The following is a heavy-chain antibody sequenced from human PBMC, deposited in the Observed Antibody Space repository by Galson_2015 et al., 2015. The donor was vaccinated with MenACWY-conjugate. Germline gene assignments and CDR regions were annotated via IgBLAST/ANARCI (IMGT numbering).Heavy chain of an antibody. D-gene: IGHD4-17*01. J-gene: IGHJ4*02. CDR2: ISSSSSYT. CDR3: AREVRGTQTLYGDYDY. Sequence: SLRLSCAASGFTFSDYYMSWIRQAPGKGLEWVSYISSSSSYTNYADSVKGRFTISRDNAKNSLYLQMNSLRAEDTAAYYCAREVRGTQTLYGDYDYWGQGTLVTVSS. CDR1: GFTFSDYY. V-gene: IGHV3-11*06.